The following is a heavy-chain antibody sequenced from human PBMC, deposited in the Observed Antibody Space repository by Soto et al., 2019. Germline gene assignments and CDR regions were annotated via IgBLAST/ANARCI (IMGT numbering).Heavy chain of an antibody. D-gene: IGHD3-22*01. CDR1: GGSVSSGNYY. CDR2: VYYTGST. V-gene: IGHV4-61*01. Sequence: SETLSLTCTVSGGSVSSGNYYWSWIRQPPGKGLEWIGYVYYTGSTKYNPSLKTRVTISIDASKNQFSLRLNSVTAADTAVYYCARSMYYSDGSNYSPSDYWGQGTLVTVSS. CDR3: ARSMYYSDGSNYSPSDY. J-gene: IGHJ4*02.